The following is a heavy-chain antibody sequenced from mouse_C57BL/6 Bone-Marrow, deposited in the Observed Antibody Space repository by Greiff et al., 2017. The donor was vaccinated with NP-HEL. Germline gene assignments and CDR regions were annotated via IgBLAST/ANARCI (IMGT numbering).Heavy chain of an antibody. CDR2: IYPGDGDT. CDR1: GYAFGSSW. CDR3: ARQLRYYFDY. V-gene: IGHV1-82*01. J-gene: IGHJ2*01. Sequence: QVQLQQSGPELVKPGASVKISCKASGYAFGSSWMNWVKQRPGKGLEWIGRIYPGDGDTNYNGKFKGKATLTADKSSSTAYMQLSSLTSEDSAVYFCARQLRYYFDYWGQGTTLTVSS. D-gene: IGHD1-1*01.